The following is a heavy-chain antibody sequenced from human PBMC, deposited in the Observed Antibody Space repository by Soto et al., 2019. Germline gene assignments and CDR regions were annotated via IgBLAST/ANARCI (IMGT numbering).Heavy chain of an antibody. CDR3: ARSPPEDQGAFDI. Sequence: GRSLRLSCAASGFTFSSYSMNWVRQAPGKGLEWVSYISSSSSTIYYADSVKGRFTISRDNAKNSLYLQMNSLRDEDTAVYYCARSPPEDQGAFDIWGQGTMVTVSS. J-gene: IGHJ3*02. CDR2: ISSSSSTI. CDR1: GFTFSSYS. D-gene: IGHD2-2*01. V-gene: IGHV3-48*02.